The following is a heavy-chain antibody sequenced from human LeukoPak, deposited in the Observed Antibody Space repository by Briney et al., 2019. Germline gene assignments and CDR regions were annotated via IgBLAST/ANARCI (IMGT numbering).Heavy chain of an antibody. CDR1: GGSISSYY. Sequence: PSETLSLTCTVSGGSISSYYWSWIRQPPGKGLEWIGYIYYSGSTNYNPSLKSRVTISVDTSKNQFSLKLSSVTAADTAVYYCARSPITGDYAYYFDYWGQGTLVTVSS. CDR2: IYYSGST. V-gene: IGHV4-59*01. J-gene: IGHJ4*02. D-gene: IGHD3-16*01. CDR3: ARSPITGDYAYYFDY.